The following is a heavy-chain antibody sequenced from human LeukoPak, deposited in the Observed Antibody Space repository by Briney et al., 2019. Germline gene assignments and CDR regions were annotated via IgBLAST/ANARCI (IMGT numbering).Heavy chain of an antibody. CDR1: GFTFSSYA. V-gene: IGHV3-23*01. D-gene: IGHD6-6*01. Sequence: SGGSLRLSCAASGFTFSSYAMSWGRQAPGKGVEWVSPISGSAYYADSVKGRFTISRDNSKNTLYLQMNSLRAEDTAVYYCAKGRGYSSSSGIDYWGQGTLVTVSS. CDR2: ISGSA. J-gene: IGHJ4*02. CDR3: AKGRGYSSSSGIDY.